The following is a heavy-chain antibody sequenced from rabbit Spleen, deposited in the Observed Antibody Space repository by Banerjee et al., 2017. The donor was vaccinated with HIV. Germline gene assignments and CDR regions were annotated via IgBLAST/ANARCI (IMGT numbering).Heavy chain of an antibody. D-gene: IGHD2-1*01. CDR2: DDGDSSGST. CDR1: GFSFSTSYW. J-gene: IGHJ4*01. V-gene: IGHV1S45*01. CDR3: ARGVYDDYATYYFDF. Sequence: EESGGDLVKPEGSLTLTCTASGFSFSTSYWISWVRQAPGKGVEWIACDDGDSSGSTYYATWAKGRFTISKTSSTTVTLQMTSLTAADTATYFCARGVYDDYATYYFDFWGPGTLVTVS.